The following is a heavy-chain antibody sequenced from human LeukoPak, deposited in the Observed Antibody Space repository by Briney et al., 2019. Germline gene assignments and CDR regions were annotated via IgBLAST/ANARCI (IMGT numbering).Heavy chain of an antibody. CDR1: GFSFSSYS. V-gene: IGHV3-21*01. CDR2: ISSSKSYI. Sequence: PGGSLRLSCAASGFSFSSYSMNWVRQAPGKGLEWVSSISSSKSYIFYADSVKGRFTISRDNAKNSLYLEMTSLGAEDTAVYYCASGSPAGDYWGQGTLVTVSS. CDR3: ASGSPAGDY. D-gene: IGHD1-26*01. J-gene: IGHJ4*02.